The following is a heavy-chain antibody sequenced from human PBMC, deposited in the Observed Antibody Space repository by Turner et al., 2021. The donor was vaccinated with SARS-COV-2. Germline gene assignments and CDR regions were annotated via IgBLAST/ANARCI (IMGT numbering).Heavy chain of an antibody. CDR2: IYSGGTT. CDR3: AILSGYYDSSGYLLGDY. D-gene: IGHD3-22*01. CDR1: GFIVSHNY. J-gene: IGHJ4*02. Sequence: EVQLVETGRGLLQPGGSLRLSCAVSGFIVSHNYVSWVRQAPGKGLEWCSVIYSGGTTYYADSVKGRFTISRDSSKNTLSLQMNSLRVEDTAVYYCAILSGYYDSSGYLLGDYWGQGTLVTVSS. V-gene: IGHV3-53*02.